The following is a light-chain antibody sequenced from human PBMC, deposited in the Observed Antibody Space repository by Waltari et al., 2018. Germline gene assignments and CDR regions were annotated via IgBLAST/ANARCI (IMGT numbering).Light chain of an antibody. CDR3: HVWHPHVDPGV. Sequence: SYVVTQPPSVSVAPGETATITCGGANIGTYSVHWYQQKAGQAPVLVIFYDRDRPSGIPDRFSGSNSGNTATLTISRVEAGDEARYYCHVWHPHVDPGVFGTRTEVTVL. CDR1: NIGTYS. CDR2: YDR. V-gene: IGLV3-21*04. J-gene: IGLJ1*01.